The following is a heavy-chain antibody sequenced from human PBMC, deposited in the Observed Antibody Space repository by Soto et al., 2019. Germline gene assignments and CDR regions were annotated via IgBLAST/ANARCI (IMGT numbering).Heavy chain of an antibody. Sequence: SVKVSCKASGGTFSSYAISWVRQAPGQGLEWMGGIIPIFGTANYAQKFQGRVTITADESTSTAYMELSSLRSEDTAVYYCARDKDSGGSFDYWGQGTLVTVSS. V-gene: IGHV1-69*13. CDR2: IIPIFGTA. CDR1: GGTFSSYA. CDR3: ARDKDSGGSFDY. J-gene: IGHJ4*02. D-gene: IGHD3-16*01.